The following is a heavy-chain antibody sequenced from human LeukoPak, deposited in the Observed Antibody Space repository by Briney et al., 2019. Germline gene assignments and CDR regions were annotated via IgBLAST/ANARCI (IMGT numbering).Heavy chain of an antibody. J-gene: IGHJ3*02. CDR1: GGSISSGSYY. CDR3: ASEDGYNWVRAFDI. V-gene: IGHV4-61*02. Sequence: PSETLSLTCTVSGGSISSGSYYWSWFRQPAGKGLEWIGRIYTSGSTNYHPSLKSRVTISVDTSKNQFSLKLSSVTAADTAVYYCASEDGYNWVRAFDIWGQGTMVTVSS. CDR2: IYTSGST. D-gene: IGHD5-24*01.